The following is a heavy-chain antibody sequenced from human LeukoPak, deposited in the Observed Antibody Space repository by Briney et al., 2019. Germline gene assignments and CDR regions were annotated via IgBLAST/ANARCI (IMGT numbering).Heavy chain of an antibody. J-gene: IGHJ4*02. CDR2: INPSGGST. CDR3: VREMVRGIYAY. CDR1: GYTFTSYY. D-gene: IGHD3-10*01. Sequence: ASVKVSCKASGYTFTSYYMHWVRQAPGQGLEWVGIINPSGGSTSYAQNFQGRVTMTRDMSTSTLYMELSGLRSEDTAVYYCVREMVRGIYAYWGQGTLVTVSS. V-gene: IGHV1-46*01.